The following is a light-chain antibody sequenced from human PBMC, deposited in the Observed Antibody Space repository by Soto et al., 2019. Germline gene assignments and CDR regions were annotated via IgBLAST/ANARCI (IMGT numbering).Light chain of an antibody. J-gene: IGKJ2*01. CDR2: WAS. V-gene: IGKV4-1*01. CDR1: QSVLYSSNNKNY. Sequence: DIVMTQSPDSLAVSLGERATINCKSSQSVLYSSNNKNYLAWYQQKPGQPPKLLIYWASTRESGVPDRFSGSGSGTDFTLTISSLQAEDVAVYYCQQYYSVPYTFGQGTKFEIK. CDR3: QQYYSVPYT.